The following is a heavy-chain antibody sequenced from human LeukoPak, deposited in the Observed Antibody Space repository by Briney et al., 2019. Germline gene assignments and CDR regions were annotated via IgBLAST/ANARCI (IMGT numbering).Heavy chain of an antibody. CDR1: GFTFSSYA. J-gene: IGHJ4*02. Sequence: GGSLRLSCADSGFTFSSYAMSWVRPAPGEGLEWVSAISGSGGSTYYADSVEGRFTISRNKSKNPLYLQMNSLRAEDTAVYYCAKEGGSIAEPFDYWGQGTLVTVSS. CDR2: ISGSGGST. D-gene: IGHD6-6*01. CDR3: AKEGGSIAEPFDY. V-gene: IGHV3-23*01.